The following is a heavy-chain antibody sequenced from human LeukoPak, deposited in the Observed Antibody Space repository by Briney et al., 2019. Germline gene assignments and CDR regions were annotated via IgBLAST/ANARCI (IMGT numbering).Heavy chain of an antibody. CDR1: GFTFSTYW. V-gene: IGHV3-74*01. CDR2: IDTDGSRT. CDR3: ARARPSSSED. J-gene: IGHJ4*02. Sequence: GGSLRLSCAASGFTFSTYWMHWVRHAPGKGLVWVSRIDTDGSRTTYADSVRGRFTISRDNAKNTLYLQMNSLRAEDTAVYYCARARPSSSEDWGQGTLITVSS. D-gene: IGHD1-1*01.